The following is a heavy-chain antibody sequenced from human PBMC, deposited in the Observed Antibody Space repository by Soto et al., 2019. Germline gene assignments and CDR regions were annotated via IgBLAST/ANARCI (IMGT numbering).Heavy chain of an antibody. Sequence: GASVKVCWKASGVTITSYGLSWVRQAPGQGLEWMGWISAYNGNTNYAQKLQGRVTMTTDTSTSTAYMELRSLRSDDTAVYYCARRLVYRTPLPDYWGQGTLVTVSS. CDR3: ARRLVYRTPLPDY. D-gene: IGHD2-8*01. CDR2: ISAYNGNT. CDR1: GVTITSYG. J-gene: IGHJ4*02. V-gene: IGHV1-18*01.